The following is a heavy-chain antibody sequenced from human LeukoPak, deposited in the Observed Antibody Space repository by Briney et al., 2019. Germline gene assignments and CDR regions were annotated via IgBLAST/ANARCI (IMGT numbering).Heavy chain of an antibody. Sequence: GGSLRLSCAASGFTFSNYAMSWVRQAPGKGLEWVSTISSSYGTTYYADSVKGRFTISRDNSKNTLYLQMNSLRAEDTAVYYCAKYRSCASRDFDYWGQGTLVTVSS. V-gene: IGHV3-23*01. CDR1: GFTFSNYA. J-gene: IGHJ4*02. CDR2: ISSSYGTT. CDR3: AKYRSCASRDFDY. D-gene: IGHD2-15*01.